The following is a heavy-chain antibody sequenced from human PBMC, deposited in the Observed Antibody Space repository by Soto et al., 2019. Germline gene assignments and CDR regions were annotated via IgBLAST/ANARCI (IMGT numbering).Heavy chain of an antibody. J-gene: IGHJ3*02. CDR2: IKSKTDGGTR. V-gene: IGHV3-15*01. CDR1: GFTFSNAW. Sequence: GGSLRLSCAASGFTFSNAWMSWVRQAPGKGLEWVGRIKSKTDGGTRDYTAPVKCRITISRVDSKNTLYLQKNSLKTESAAVYYGSTDDEGEYCGSDYHDAFDIWGQGTMVTVSS. CDR3: STDDEGEYCGSDYHDAFDI. D-gene: IGHD5-12*01.